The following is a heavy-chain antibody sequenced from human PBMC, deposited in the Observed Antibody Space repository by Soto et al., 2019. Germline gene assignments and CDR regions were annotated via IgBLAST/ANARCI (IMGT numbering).Heavy chain of an antibody. V-gene: IGHV5-10-1*01. Sequence: PGESLTISCKGSGYSFSSYWITWVRQKPGKGLEWMGRIDPSDSQTYYSPSFRGHVTISVTKSITTVFLQWSSLRASDTAMYYCARQIYDSDTGPNFQYYFDSWGQGTPVTVSS. D-gene: IGHD3-22*01. J-gene: IGHJ4*02. CDR1: GYSFSSYW. CDR2: IDPSDSQT. CDR3: ARQIYDSDTGPNFQYYFDS.